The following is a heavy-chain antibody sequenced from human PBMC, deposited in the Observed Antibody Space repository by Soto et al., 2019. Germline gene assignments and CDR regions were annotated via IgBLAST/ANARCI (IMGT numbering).Heavy chain of an antibody. D-gene: IGHD3-16*01. CDR3: AKGLGDYYYGLDV. Sequence: EVQLLESGGGLVQPGGSLRLSCTASGFTLSNYGMTWVRQAPGKGLQWVSVMSTSGATTSYADSVKGRFTISRDNAKSTVYLQMNSLRAEDTAIYYCAKGLGDYYYGLDVWGQGTMVTVSS. V-gene: IGHV3-23*01. J-gene: IGHJ6*02. CDR2: MSTSGATT. CDR1: GFTLSNYG.